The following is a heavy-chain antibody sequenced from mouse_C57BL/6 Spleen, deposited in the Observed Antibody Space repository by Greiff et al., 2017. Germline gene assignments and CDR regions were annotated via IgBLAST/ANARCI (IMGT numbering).Heavy chain of an antibody. D-gene: IGHD2-4*01. CDR2: IYWDDDK. J-gene: IGHJ2*01. Sequence: QVTLKESGPGILQSSQTLSLTCSFSGFSLSTSGMGVSWIRQPSGKGLEWLAHIYWDDDKRYNPSLKSRLTISKDTSRNQVFLKITSVDTADTATYYCARSSTMITIDYWGQGTTLTVSS. CDR3: ARSSTMITIDY. CDR1: GFSLSTSGMG. V-gene: IGHV8-12*01.